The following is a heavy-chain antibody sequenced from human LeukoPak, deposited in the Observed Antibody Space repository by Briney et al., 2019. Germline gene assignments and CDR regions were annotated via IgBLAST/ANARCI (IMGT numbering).Heavy chain of an antibody. D-gene: IGHD2-2*01. CDR1: GYAFTSYY. CDR2: INPSGGST. Sequence: GASVKVSCKASGYAFTSYYMHWVRQAPGQGLEWMGIINPSGGSTSYAQKFQGRVTMTRDTSTSTVYMELSSLRSEDTAVYYCARGALAVCSSCHKNAFDIWGQGTMVTVSS. J-gene: IGHJ3*02. CDR3: ARGALAVCSSCHKNAFDI. V-gene: IGHV1-46*01.